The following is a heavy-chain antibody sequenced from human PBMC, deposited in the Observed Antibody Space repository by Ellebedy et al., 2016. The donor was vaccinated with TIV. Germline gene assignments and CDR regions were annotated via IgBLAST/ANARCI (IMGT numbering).Heavy chain of an antibody. V-gene: IGHV3-23*01. J-gene: IGHJ3*02. CDR3: AKDQVGGDGRWVFDI. D-gene: IGHD3-16*01. CDR2: IYRGGGTT. Sequence: PSETLSLTCVASGFTFSNYAMAWVRQTPGKGLEWVSGIYRGGGTTYYADSVKGRFTISRDNSKNTLYLQMNSLRAEDTAIYYCAKDQVGGDGRWVFDIWGQGTMVTVSS. CDR1: GFTFSNYA.